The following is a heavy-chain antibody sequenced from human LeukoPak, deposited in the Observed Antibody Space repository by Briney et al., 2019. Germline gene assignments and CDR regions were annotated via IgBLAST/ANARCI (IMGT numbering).Heavy chain of an antibody. CDR2: IWYDGSNK. V-gene: IGHV3-33*01. CDR1: GFTFSSYG. CDR3: ARETSGGQNWFDP. Sequence: LTGTSLRLSCAASGFTFSSYGMHWVRQAPGKGLEWVAVIWYDGSNKYYADSVKGRFTISRDNSKNTLYLQMNSLRAEDTAVYYCARETSGGQNWFDPWGQGTLVTVSS. D-gene: IGHD1-26*01. J-gene: IGHJ5*02.